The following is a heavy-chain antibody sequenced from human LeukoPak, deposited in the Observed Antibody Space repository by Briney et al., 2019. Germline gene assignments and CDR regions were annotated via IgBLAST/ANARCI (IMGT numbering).Heavy chain of an antibody. D-gene: IGHD6-13*01. Sequence: GGSLRLSCAASGFTFDDYTMHWVRQAPGKGLEWVSRISGDGGSTYYADSVKGRFTISRDNSKNSLYLQMNSLGTEDTALYYCAKDKANGSSWVHYYYMDVWGKGTTVTVSS. CDR3: AKDKANGSSWVHYYYMDV. CDR2: ISGDGGST. V-gene: IGHV3-43*01. CDR1: GFTFDDYT. J-gene: IGHJ6*03.